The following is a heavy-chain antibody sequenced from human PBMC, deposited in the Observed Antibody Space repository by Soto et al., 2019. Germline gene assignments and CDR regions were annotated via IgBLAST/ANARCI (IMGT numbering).Heavy chain of an antibody. D-gene: IGHD3-10*01. CDR2: IYSTGTT. CDR3: XXXXRGSGSHYNSFGY. V-gene: IGHV3-53*01. CDR1: GFTVGNNY. Sequence: EVQLVESGGGLIQPGGSLKLSCAASGFTVGNNYMSWVRQAPGKGLEWVSLIYSTGTTKYADSVKGRFTVSRDNAKNTLYLQMXSLRAXXTXXXXXXXXXRGSGSHYNSFGYWGQGTLVTVSS. J-gene: IGHJ4*02.